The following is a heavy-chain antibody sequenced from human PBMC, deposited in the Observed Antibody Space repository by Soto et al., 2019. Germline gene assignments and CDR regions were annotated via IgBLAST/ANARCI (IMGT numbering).Heavy chain of an antibody. J-gene: IGHJ5*02. CDR2: VSTYNGFT. CDR3: ARRGCSSAICYGRDWFDP. Sequence: QVQLVQSGAEVKKPGDSVKVSCKASGYTFTAYDIAWVRQAPGQGLEWMGWVSTYNGFTNYAQKFQDRVTMTTDASTTTAYMDLRSLTSDDSALYFCARRGCSSAICYGRDWFDPWGQGTLVIVSS. D-gene: IGHD2-2*01. V-gene: IGHV1-18*04. CDR1: GYTFTAYD.